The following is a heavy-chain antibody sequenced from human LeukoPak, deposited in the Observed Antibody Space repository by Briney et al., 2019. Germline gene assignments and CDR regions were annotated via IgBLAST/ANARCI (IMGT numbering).Heavy chain of an antibody. CDR3: ARGVPPPDY. CDR1: GFTFSSYG. V-gene: IGHV3-64*01. CDR2: ISSNGGTT. J-gene: IGHJ4*02. D-gene: IGHD3-3*01. Sequence: PGGSLRLSCAASGFTFSSYGMHWVRQAPGKGLEYVSAISSNGGTTSYANSVKGRFTISRDNSKNTLYLQMGSLRAEDMAVYYCARGVPPPDYWGQGTLVTVSS.